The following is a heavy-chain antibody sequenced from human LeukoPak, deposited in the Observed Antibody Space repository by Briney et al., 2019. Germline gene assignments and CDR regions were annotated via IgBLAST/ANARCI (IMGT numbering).Heavy chain of an antibody. V-gene: IGHV1-2*02. CDR2: INPNSGGT. J-gene: IGHJ4*02. Sequence: ASVKVSCKASGYTFTGYYMHWVRQAPGQGLEWMGWINPNSGGTNYAQKFQGRVTMTRDTSISTAYMELSRLRSDDTAVYYCARVAYYYDSSGYFVDWGQGTLVTVSS. CDR3: ARVAYYYDSSGYFVD. D-gene: IGHD3-22*01. CDR1: GYTFTGYY.